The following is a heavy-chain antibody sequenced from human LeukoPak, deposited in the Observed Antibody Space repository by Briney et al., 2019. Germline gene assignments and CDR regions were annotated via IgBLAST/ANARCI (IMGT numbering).Heavy chain of an antibody. Sequence: GASVKVSCKASGYTFTDYYIYWVRQAPGQGLEWMGWINPSSDGTNYAQKFQGRVTMTRDTSISTAYMELSSLTSDDTAVYYCARGYYYDSSGYYGGYYWGQGTLVTVSS. CDR1: GYTFTDYY. CDR2: INPSSDGT. J-gene: IGHJ4*02. CDR3: ARGYYYDSSGYYGGYY. D-gene: IGHD3-22*01. V-gene: IGHV1-2*02.